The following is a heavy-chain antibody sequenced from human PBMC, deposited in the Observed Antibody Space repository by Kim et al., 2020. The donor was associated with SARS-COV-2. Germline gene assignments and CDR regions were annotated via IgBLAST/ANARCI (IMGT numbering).Heavy chain of an antibody. Sequence: SETLSLTCTVSGGSISSYSWSWIRQPPGKGREWIGYPYYSGSTNYNPSLKSRVTISVDTSKNRFSLKLSSVTAADTAVYYCARDRIGYCSSTSCSLHFDYWGQGTLVTVSS. CDR3: ARDRIGYCSSTSCSLHFDY. CDR1: GGSISSYS. D-gene: IGHD2-2*01. V-gene: IGHV4-59*01. J-gene: IGHJ4*02. CDR2: PYYSGST.